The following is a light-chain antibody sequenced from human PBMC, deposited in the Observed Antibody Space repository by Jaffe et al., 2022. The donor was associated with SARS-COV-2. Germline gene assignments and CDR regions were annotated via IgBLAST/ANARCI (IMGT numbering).Light chain of an antibody. J-gene: IGLJ2*01. V-gene: IGLV2-8*01. CDR1: SSDVGGYNY. Sequence: QSALTQPPSASGSPGQSVTISCTGTSSDVGGYNYVSWYQQHPGKAPKLMIYEVSKRPSGVPDRFSGSKSGNTASLTVSGLQAEDEADYYCSSYAGSINILVVFGGGTKLTVL. CDR3: SSYAGSINILVV. CDR2: EVS.